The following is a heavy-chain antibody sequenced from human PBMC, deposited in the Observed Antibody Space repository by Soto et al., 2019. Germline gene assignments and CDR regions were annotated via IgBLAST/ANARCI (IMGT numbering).Heavy chain of an antibody. J-gene: IGHJ4*02. Sequence: PXESLRLACAASGLTVSSSYMSWVRQAPGKGLQWVSVIYSAGSTYYANSVKGRFTISRDISTNMVYLQMSSLTDEDTAVYYCARASQPEYSSAIFFDIWGQGALVTVSS. CDR2: IYSAGST. V-gene: IGHV3-53*01. CDR1: GLTVSSSY. CDR3: ARASQPEYSSAIFFDI. D-gene: IGHD5-18*01.